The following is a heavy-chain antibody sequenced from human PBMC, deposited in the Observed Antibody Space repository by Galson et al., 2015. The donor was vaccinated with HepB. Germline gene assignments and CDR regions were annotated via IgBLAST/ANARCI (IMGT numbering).Heavy chain of an antibody. CDR1: GFKFGDSG. Sequence: SLRLSCSGFGFKFGDSGMDWVRQAPGQGLEWVAAISRGSSFIYYADSVKGRFTISRDNATNSMYLQMNGLRTEDTAIYYCARAPLNTAMIGGDVVDYWGQGSLVTVSS. J-gene: IGHJ4*02. D-gene: IGHD5-18*01. V-gene: IGHV3-21*06. CDR2: ISRGSSFI. CDR3: ARAPLNTAMIGGDVVDY.